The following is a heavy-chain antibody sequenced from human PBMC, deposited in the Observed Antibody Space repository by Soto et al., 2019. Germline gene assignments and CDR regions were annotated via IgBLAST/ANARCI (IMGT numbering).Heavy chain of an antibody. CDR2: ISYDGSNK. V-gene: IGHV3-30*18. CDR3: AKSGRWLQLYYYYGMDV. J-gene: IGHJ6*02. D-gene: IGHD5-12*01. Sequence: GGSLRLSCAASGFTFSSYGMHWVRQAPGKGLEWVAVISYDGSNKYYADSVKGRFTISRDNSKNTLYLQMNSLRAEDTAVYYCAKSGRWLQLYYYYGMDVWGQGTTVTVSS. CDR1: GFTFSSYG.